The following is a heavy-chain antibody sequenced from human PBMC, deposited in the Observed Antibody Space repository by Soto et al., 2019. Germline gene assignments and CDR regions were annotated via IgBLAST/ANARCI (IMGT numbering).Heavy chain of an antibody. CDR1: GASITQYY. D-gene: IGHD2-2*02. J-gene: IGHJ5*02. CDR3: ARTNIVVVPAAIGVWFDP. V-gene: IGHV4-59*08. CDR2: VSSTGST. Sequence: ASETLSLTCTVSGASITQYYWNWSRQSPGKGLEWIVSVSSTGSTNYNPSLKSRVTISVDTSKNQFSLKLSSVTAADTAVYYCARTNIVVVPAAIGVWFDPWGQGTLVTVS.